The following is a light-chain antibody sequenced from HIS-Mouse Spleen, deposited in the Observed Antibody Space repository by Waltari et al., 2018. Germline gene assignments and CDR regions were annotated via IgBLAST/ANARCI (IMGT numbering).Light chain of an antibody. J-gene: IGKJ3*01. Sequence: DIVMTQSPDSLAVSLGERATINCNSSQSVLYSSNNKNYLAWYQQKPGQPPKLLIYWASTRESGVPDRFSGSGSGTDFTLTISSLQAEDVAVYYCQQYYSTPPFGPGTKVDIK. CDR3: QQYYSTPP. CDR2: WAS. CDR1: QSVLYSSNNKNY. V-gene: IGKV4-1*01.